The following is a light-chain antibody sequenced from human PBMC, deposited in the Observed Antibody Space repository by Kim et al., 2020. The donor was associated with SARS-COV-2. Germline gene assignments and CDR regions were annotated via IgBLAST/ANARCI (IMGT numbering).Light chain of an antibody. Sequence: DIVMTQSPLSLPVAPGEPASISCRSSQSLLHSNRYNYVDWFLHKAGQSPQLLIYLGSTRASGVPDRFSGSGSGTDFTLKISRVEAEDVGIYYCMQALQTPRTFGQGTKLEI. J-gene: IGKJ2*02. CDR3: MQALQTPRT. V-gene: IGKV2-28*01. CDR2: LGS. CDR1: QSLLHSNRYNY.